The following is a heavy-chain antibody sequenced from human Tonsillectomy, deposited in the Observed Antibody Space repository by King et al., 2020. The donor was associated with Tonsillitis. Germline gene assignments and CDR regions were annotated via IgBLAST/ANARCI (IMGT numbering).Heavy chain of an antibody. D-gene: IGHD3-16*01. CDR3: AGGGGGYYYYMDV. V-gene: IGHV4-59*01. Sequence: QLQESGPGLVKPSETLSLTCTVSGGSISSYYWSWIRQPPGKGLEWIGYIYYSWSTNYNPSLKSRVTISVDTSKNQFSLKLSSVTAADTAVYYCAGGGGGYYYYMDVWGKGTTVTVSS. CDR2: IYYSWST. J-gene: IGHJ6*03. CDR1: GGSISSYY.